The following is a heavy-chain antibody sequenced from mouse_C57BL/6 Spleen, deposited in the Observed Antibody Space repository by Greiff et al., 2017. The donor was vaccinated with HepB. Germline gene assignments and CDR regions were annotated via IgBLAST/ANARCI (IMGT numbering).Heavy chain of an antibody. CDR2: IHPNSGST. CDR1: GYTFTSYW. D-gene: IGHD4-1*01. Sequence: QVQLKQPGAELVKPGASVKLSCKASGYTFTSYWMHWVKQRPGQGLEWIGMIHPNSGSTNYNEKFKSKATLTVDKSSSTAYMQLSSLTSEDSAVYYCARGQLTGTYFDVWGTGTTVTVSS. V-gene: IGHV1-64*01. J-gene: IGHJ1*03. CDR3: ARGQLTGTYFDV.